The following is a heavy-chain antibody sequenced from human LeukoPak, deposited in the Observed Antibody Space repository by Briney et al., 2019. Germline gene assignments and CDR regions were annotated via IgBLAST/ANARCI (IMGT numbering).Heavy chain of an antibody. V-gene: IGHV4-61*02. D-gene: IGHD3-22*01. CDR1: GGSISSGSYY. Sequence: SETLSLTCTVSGGSISSGSYYWSWIRQPAGKGLEWIGRIYTSGSTNYNPSLKSRVTISVDTSKNQFSLKLSPVPAADTAVYYCARHYYDSSGYIHWGQGTLVTVSS. CDR2: IYTSGST. CDR3: ARHYYDSSGYIH. J-gene: IGHJ4*02.